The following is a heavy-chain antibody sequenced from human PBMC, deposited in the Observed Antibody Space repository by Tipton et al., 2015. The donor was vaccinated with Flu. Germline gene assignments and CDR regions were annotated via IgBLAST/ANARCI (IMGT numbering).Heavy chain of an antibody. V-gene: IGHV4-59*12. CDR1: GDSISRFY. Sequence: TLSLTCTVSGDSISRFYWSWIRQPPGKGLEWIGYSGSTNYNPSLKNRVTISLDTSKNQFSLQLNSVTAADTAVYFCARGSVGPITDWGQGTLVTVPS. CDR3: ARGSVGPITD. CDR2: SGST. J-gene: IGHJ4*02.